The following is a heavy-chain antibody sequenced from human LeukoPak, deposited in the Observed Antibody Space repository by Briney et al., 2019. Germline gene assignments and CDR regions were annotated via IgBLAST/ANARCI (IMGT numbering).Heavy chain of an antibody. CDR2: INPNSGGT. J-gene: IGHJ5*02. V-gene: IGHV1-2*02. CDR3: ARVYGSGFNWLDP. D-gene: IGHD3-10*01. CDR1: GYTFTGYY. Sequence: ASVKVSCKASGYTFTGYYMHWVRQAPGQGLEWMGSINPNSGGTNYAQKFQGRVTMTRDTSISTAYMELSRLRSDDTAVYYCARVYGSGFNWLDPWGQGTLVTVSS.